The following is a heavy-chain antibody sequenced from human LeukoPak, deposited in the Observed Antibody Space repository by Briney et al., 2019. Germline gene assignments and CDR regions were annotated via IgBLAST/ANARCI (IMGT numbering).Heavy chain of an antibody. CDR3: AREVGDADSDNWFDP. J-gene: IGHJ5*02. D-gene: IGHD2-21*02. CDR2: FYYSGSA. Sequence: PSETLSLTCTVSGGSVSGYYWSWIRQPPGKGLEWIGYFYYSGSANYNPSLKSRITISIDRSKNQVSLKVNSVTAADTAVYYCAREVGDADSDNWFDPWGPGIPVTVSS. V-gene: IGHV4-59*02. CDR1: GGSVSGYY.